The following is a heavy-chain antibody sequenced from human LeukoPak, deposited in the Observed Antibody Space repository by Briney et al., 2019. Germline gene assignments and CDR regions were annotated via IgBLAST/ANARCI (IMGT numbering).Heavy chain of an antibody. CDR2: IMPIFGTA. J-gene: IGHJ4*02. CDR1: GGTFSCYA. CDR3: AFGREVHSGSYTR. V-gene: IGHV1-69*13. Sequence: ALVKVSCKASGGTFSCYAISWVRQAPGQGLEWMEGIMPIFGTANYAQKFQGRVTITADESTSTAYMELSSLRSEDTAVYYCAFGREVHSGSYTRWGQGTLVTVSS. D-gene: IGHD1-26*01.